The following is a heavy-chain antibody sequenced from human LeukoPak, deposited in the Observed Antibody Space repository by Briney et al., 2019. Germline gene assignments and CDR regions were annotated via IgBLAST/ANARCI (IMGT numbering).Heavy chain of an antibody. CDR2: ISSSGSTI. J-gene: IGHJ4*02. Sequence: GGSLRLSCAASGFTFSSYEMNWVRQAPGKGLEWVSYISSSGSTIYYADSVKGRFTISRDNAKNSLYLQMNSLRAEDTAVYYCARAMGYYFDYWGQGTLVTVSS. D-gene: IGHD2-8*01. V-gene: IGHV3-48*03. CDR3: ARAMGYYFDY. CDR1: GFTFSSYE.